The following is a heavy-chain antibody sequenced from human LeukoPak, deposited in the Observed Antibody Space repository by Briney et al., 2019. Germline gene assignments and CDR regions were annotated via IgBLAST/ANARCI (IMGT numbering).Heavy chain of an antibody. J-gene: IGHJ3*02. CDR3: ARGYDRSGAFDI. CDR1: GGSFSGYY. V-gene: IGHV4-34*01. D-gene: IGHD3-22*01. CDR2: INHSGST. Sequence: SETLSLTCAVYGGSFSGYYWSWIRQPPGKGLEWIGEINHSGSTNYNPSLKSRVTISVDTSKNQFSLKLSSVTAADTAVYYCARGYDRSGAFDIWGQGTMVTVSS.